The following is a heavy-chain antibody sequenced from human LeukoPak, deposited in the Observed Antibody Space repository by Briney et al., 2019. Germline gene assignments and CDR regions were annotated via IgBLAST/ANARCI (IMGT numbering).Heavy chain of an antibody. D-gene: IGHD5-24*01. CDR1: GYTFTSYY. CDR2: INPSSGSI. J-gene: IGHJ4*02. V-gene: IGHV1-46*01. CDR3: ARDGEMTTKLYYFDY. Sequence: ASVKVSCKASGYTFTSYYMHWVRQAPGQGLEWMGIINPSSGSISYAQKFQGRATMTRDTSTSTVYMELSSLRSEDTAVYYCARDGEMTTKLYYFDYWGQGTLVTVSS.